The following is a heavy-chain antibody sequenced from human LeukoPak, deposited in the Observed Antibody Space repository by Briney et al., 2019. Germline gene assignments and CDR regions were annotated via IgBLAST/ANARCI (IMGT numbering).Heavy chain of an antibody. CDR2: IDTSGNT. D-gene: IGHD6-13*01. CDR3: ARVSSSWYQGWYFDL. V-gene: IGHV4-4*07. CDR1: GGSIGSYY. Sequence: SETLSLTCTVSGGSIGSYYWSWIRQPAGKGLEWIGRIDTSGNTNYKPSLKSRVTMSVDTSKKQFSLKLSSVTAADTAVYYCARVSSSWYQGWYFDLWGRGTLVTVSS. J-gene: IGHJ2*01.